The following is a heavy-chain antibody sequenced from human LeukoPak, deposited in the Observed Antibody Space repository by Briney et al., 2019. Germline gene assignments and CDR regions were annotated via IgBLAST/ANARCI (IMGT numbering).Heavy chain of an antibody. V-gene: IGHV3-21*01. CDR2: ISSSSSYI. J-gene: IGHJ4*02. CDR1: GFTFSSYS. Sequence: GGSLRLSCAASGFTFSSYSMNWVRQAPGKGLEWVSSISSSSSYIYYADSVKGGFTISRENAKKSLYLQMNRLRAEDTAVYYCARDISPPPYFDYWGQGTLVTVSS. CDR3: ARDISPPPYFDY.